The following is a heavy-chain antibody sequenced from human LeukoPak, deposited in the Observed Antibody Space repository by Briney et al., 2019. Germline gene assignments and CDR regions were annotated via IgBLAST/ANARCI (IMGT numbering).Heavy chain of an antibody. V-gene: IGHV3-74*01. Sequence: PGGSLRLSCAASGFTFSAHWMHWVRQAPGKGLLWVSRINNDGSSTTYADSVKGRFTISRDNAKNTLYLQMNSLRAEDTAVYYCAKKFPGTVAAGPDHWGQGTLVTVSS. D-gene: IGHD6-13*01. J-gene: IGHJ4*02. CDR1: GFTFSAHW. CDR3: AKKFPGTVAAGPDH. CDR2: INNDGSST.